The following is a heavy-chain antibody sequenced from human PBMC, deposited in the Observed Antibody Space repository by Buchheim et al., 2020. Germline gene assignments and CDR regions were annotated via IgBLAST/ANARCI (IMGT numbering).Heavy chain of an antibody. D-gene: IGHD2-15*01. J-gene: IGHJ6*02. Sequence: QVQLQESGPGLVKPSQTLSLTCTVSGGSISNGGYYWSWIRQHPGKGLEWIGYIYYSGSTYYNPSLKSRVTISVDTSKNQFSLKLSSVTAADTAVYYCARADCSGGSYYYYYGMDVWGQGTT. CDR2: IYYSGST. CDR3: ARADCSGGSYYYYYGMDV. CDR1: GGSISNGGYY. V-gene: IGHV4-31*03.